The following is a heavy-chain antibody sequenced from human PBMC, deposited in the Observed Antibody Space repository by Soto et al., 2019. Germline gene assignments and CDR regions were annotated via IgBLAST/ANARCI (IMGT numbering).Heavy chain of an antibody. Sequence: PSETPSLTCTVSGGPIRSSSHYWGWIRQSPGTGLEWIGSIDESGDSYYNPSLKSRVTIFVDTSKNQFSLKLISVTGADSAIYYCAREGGYVDYWGQGTLVTVSS. CDR1: GGPIRSSSHY. D-gene: IGHD1-1*01. J-gene: IGHJ4*02. V-gene: IGHV4-39*02. CDR2: IDESGDS. CDR3: AREGGYVDY.